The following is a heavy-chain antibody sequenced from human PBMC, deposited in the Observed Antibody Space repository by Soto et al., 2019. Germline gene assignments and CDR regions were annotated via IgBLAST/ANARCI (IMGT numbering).Heavy chain of an antibody. Sequence: GASVKVSCKASGYTFTKFHIHWVRQAPGQGLEWMGMINPSGGDTRDAQRFQGRITMTRDTSISRAYMELSSLRSEDTAVYYCASGYCTNGVCPHDAFDIWGQGTMVTVSS. V-gene: IGHV1-46*01. D-gene: IGHD2-8*01. J-gene: IGHJ3*02. CDR1: GYTFTKFH. CDR2: INPSGGDT. CDR3: ASGYCTNGVCPHDAFDI.